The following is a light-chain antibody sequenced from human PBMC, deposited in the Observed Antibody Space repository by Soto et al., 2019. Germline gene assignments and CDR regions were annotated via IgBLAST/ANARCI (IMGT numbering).Light chain of an antibody. J-gene: IGKJ2*01. CDR1: QSLSSY. CDR2: DAS. CDR3: QHYNYWPYT. V-gene: IGKV3-11*01. Sequence: EIALTQSPATLSLSPGERATLSCRASQSLSSYLAWYQQKPGQAPRLLIYDASNRATGVPARFSGSGSGTDFTLTISSLQSEDFAVYYCQHYNYWPYTFGQGTKVDI.